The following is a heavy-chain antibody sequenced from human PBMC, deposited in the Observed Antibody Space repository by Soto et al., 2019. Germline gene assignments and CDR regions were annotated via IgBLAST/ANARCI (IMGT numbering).Heavy chain of an antibody. CDR1: GFTFISYA. CDR3: ASGQWLVRDDYYYYMDV. V-gene: IGHV3-30-3*01. CDR2: ISYDGSNK. Sequence: GGSLRLSCAASGFTFISYAMHWVRQAPGKGLEWVAVISYDGSNKYYADSVKGRFTISRDNSKNTLYLQMNSLRSEDTAVYYCASGQWLVRDDYYYYMDVWGKGTTVTVSS. D-gene: IGHD6-19*01. J-gene: IGHJ6*03.